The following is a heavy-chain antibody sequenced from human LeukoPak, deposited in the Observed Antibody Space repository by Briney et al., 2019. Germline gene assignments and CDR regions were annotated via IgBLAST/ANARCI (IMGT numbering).Heavy chain of an antibody. V-gene: IGHV3-7*02. J-gene: IGHJ4*02. CDR1: GFTFSSYW. Sequence: GGSLRLSCAASGFTFSSYWMSWVRQAPGKGLEWVANIKQDGSEKYYVDSVKGRFTISRDNAKNSLHLQMNSLRDEDTAVYYCAGGVYGYNAFDYWGQGTLVTVSS. CDR3: AGGVYGYNAFDY. CDR2: IKQDGSEK. D-gene: IGHD5/OR15-5a*01.